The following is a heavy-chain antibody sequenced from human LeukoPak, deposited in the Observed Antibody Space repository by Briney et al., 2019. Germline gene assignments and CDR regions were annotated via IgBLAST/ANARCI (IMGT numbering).Heavy chain of an antibody. CDR2: ISYDGSNK. CDR1: GFTFSSYG. D-gene: IGHD6-19*01. J-gene: IGHJ5*02. V-gene: IGHV3-30*18. CDR3: AKAAVAGVLYNWFDP. Sequence: GRSLRLSCAASGFTFSSYGMHWVCQAPGKGLEWVAVISYDGSNKYYADSVKGRFTISRDNSKNTLYLQMNSLRAEDTAVYYCAKAAVAGVLYNWFDPWGQGTLVTVSS.